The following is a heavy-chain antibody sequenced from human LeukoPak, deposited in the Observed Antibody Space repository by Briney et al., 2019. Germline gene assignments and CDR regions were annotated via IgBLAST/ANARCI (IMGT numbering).Heavy chain of an antibody. Sequence: ASVKVSCKASGGTFSSYAISWVRQAPGQGLEGMGGIIPIFGKANYAQKLQGRVTITAEESTSTAYMELSSLRSEDTAVYYCARAADIVVVPAANKVSLDYWGQGTLVTVSS. D-gene: IGHD2-2*01. V-gene: IGHV1-69*13. CDR3: ARAADIVVVPAANKVSLDY. J-gene: IGHJ4*02. CDR1: GGTFSSYA. CDR2: IIPIFGKA.